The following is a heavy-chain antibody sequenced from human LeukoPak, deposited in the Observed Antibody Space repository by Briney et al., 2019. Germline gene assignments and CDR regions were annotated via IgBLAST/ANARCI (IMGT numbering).Heavy chain of an antibody. V-gene: IGHV1-18*04. Sequence: GASVMVSCKASGYTFTNYGITWVRQAPGQGLEWMGWISAYNANTNYAQKFQGRVTMTTDTSTSTVYMELRSLRSDDTAFYYCARTDYDILTGARMDVWGKGTTVTVSS. CDR2: ISAYNANT. CDR1: GYTFTNYG. D-gene: IGHD3-9*01. CDR3: ARTDYDILTGARMDV. J-gene: IGHJ6*04.